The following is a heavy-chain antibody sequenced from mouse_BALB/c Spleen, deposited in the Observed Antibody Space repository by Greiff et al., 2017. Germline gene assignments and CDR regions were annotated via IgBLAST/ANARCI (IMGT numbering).Heavy chain of an antibody. Sequence: EVMLVESGGGLVKPGGSLKLSCAASGFTFSSYTMSWVRQTPEKRLEWVATISSGGSYTYYPDSVKGRFTISRDNAKNTLYMQMSSLKSEDTAMYYCTRESSYCFDYWGQGTTRTVSS. CDR1: GFTFSSYT. CDR3: TRESSYCFDY. D-gene: IGHD1-1*01. J-gene: IGHJ2*01. V-gene: IGHV5-6-4*01. CDR2: ISSGGSYT.